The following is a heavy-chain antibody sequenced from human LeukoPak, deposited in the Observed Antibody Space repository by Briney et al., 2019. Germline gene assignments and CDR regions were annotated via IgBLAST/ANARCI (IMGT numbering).Heavy chain of an antibody. CDR2: IIPILGIA. D-gene: IGHD3-22*01. V-gene: IGHV1-69*04. CDR1: GGTFSSYA. J-gene: IGHJ4*02. Sequence: GASVKVSCKASGGTFSSYAISWVRQAPGQGLEWMGRIIPILGIANYAQKFQGRVTITADKSTSTAYMELSSLRSEDTAVYYCAEDYYDSSYHFDYWGQGTLVTVSS. CDR3: AEDYYDSSYHFDY.